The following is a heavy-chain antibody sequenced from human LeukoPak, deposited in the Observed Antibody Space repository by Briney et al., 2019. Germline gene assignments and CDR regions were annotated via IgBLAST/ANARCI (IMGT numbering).Heavy chain of an antibody. Sequence: WSDGTNRYYADSVKGRFSIFRDDSQKRVFLQMNSLRAEDTAVYYCVRDAQRRFDYSKSLQYWGQGALVTVSS. J-gene: IGHJ4*02. CDR3: VRDAQRRFDYSKSLQY. D-gene: IGHD4-11*01. CDR2: WSDGTNR. V-gene: IGHV3-33*01.